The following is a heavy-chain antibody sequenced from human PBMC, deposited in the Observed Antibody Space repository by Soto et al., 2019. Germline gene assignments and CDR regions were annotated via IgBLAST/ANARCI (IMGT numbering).Heavy chain of an antibody. D-gene: IGHD2-2*01. CDR1: GYTFTGYY. CDR3: AREGGYCSSTSCQTFYYYYGMDV. V-gene: IGHV1-2*02. Sequence: SVKVSCKASGYTFTGYYMHWVRQAPGQGLEWMGWINPNSGGTNYAQKFQGRVTVTRDTSISTAYMELSRLRSDDTAVYYCAREGGYCSSTSCQTFYYYYGMDVWGQGTTVTVSS. J-gene: IGHJ6*02. CDR2: INPNSGGT.